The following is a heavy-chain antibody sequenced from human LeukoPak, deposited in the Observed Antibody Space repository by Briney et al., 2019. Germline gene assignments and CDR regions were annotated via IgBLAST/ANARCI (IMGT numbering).Heavy chain of an antibody. D-gene: IGHD3-22*01. Sequence: GGSLRLSCAASGFTFSSYSMNWVRKAQGKGLEWVSYISSSSTIYYADSVKGRFTISRDNAKNSLYLQMNSLRAEDTAVYYCARVLHKRNYDSTTYYGYWGQGTLVTVSS. V-gene: IGHV3-48*01. CDR1: GFTFSSYS. J-gene: IGHJ4*02. CDR2: ISSSSTI. CDR3: ARVLHKRNYDSTTYYGY.